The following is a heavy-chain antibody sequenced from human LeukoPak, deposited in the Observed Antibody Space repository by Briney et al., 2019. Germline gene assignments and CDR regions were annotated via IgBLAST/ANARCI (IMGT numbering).Heavy chain of an antibody. CDR2: INPNSGGT. CDR1: GYTFTGYY. Sequence: ASVKVSCKASGYTFTGYYMHWVRQAPGQGLEWMGWINPNSGGTNYAQKFQGRVTMTRDTSISTAYMELSRLRSDDTAVYYCARDLKQWLESDWFDPWGQGTLVTVSS. J-gene: IGHJ5*02. V-gene: IGHV1-2*02. CDR3: ARDLKQWLESDWFDP. D-gene: IGHD6-19*01.